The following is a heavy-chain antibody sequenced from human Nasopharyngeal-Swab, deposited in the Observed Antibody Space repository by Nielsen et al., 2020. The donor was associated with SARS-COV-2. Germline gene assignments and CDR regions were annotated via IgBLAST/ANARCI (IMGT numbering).Heavy chain of an antibody. CDR2: ISSSSSYI. D-gene: IGHD1-26*01. CDR1: GITFSSYS. Sequence: GASLKISCAASGITFSSYSLNWVRQAPGKRLEWVSSISSSSSYIYYADSVKGRFTISRGNAKNSLYLQMNSLRAEDTAVYYCARDGDYSGWELTDYWGQGTLVTVSS. CDR3: ARDGDYSGWELTDY. V-gene: IGHV3-21*01. J-gene: IGHJ4*02.